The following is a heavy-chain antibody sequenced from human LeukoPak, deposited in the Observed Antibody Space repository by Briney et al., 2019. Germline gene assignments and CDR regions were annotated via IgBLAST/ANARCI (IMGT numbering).Heavy chain of an antibody. J-gene: IGHJ4*02. CDR2: ISGTSSLI. D-gene: IGHD5-24*01. V-gene: IGHV3-48*04. CDR3: AKDKRVGDGYNYYDY. Sequence: PGGSLRLSCAASGFTFSTYSMNWVRQALGKGLEWVSYISGTSSLIYYADSVKGRFTISRDNSKNSLYLQMNSLRTEDTALYYCAKDKRVGDGYNYYDYWGQGTLVTVSS. CDR1: GFTFSTYS.